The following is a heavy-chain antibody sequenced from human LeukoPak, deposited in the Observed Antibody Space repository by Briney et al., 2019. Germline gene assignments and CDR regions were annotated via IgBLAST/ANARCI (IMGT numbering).Heavy chain of an antibody. CDR3: ARDLTTVGYYYMDV. CDR2: IYYSGST. J-gene: IGHJ6*03. Sequence: SETLSLTCTVSGGSISSSSYYWGWIRQPPGKGLEWIGSIYYSGSTYYNPSLKSRVTISVDTSKNQFSLKLSSVTAADTAVYYCARDLTTVGYYYMDVWGKGTTVTVSS. D-gene: IGHD4-23*01. CDR1: GGSISSSSYY. V-gene: IGHV4-39*07.